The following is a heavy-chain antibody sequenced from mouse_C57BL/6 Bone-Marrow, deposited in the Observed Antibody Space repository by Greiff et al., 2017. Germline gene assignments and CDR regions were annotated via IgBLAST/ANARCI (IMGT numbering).Heavy chain of an antibody. CDR3: ARKAVVYWYFDV. CDR1: GYTFTSYW. CDR2: IDPSDSYT. J-gene: IGHJ1*03. D-gene: IGHD1-1*01. V-gene: IGHV1-69*01. Sequence: QVQLKQPGAELVMPGASVKLSCKASGYTFTSYWMHWVKQRPGQGLEWIGEIDPSDSYTNYNQKFKGKSTLTVDKSSSTADMQLSSLTSEDSAVYYCARKAVVYWYFDVWGTGTTVTVSS.